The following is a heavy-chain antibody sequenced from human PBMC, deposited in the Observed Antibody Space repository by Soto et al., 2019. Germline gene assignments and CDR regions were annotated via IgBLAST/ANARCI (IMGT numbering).Heavy chain of an antibody. CDR3: ARARWYDAFDA. CDR2: IFHGGNT. D-gene: IGHD2-15*01. V-gene: IGHV4-38-2*01. CDR1: GFFISSGNY. Sequence: ETLSLTCAVSGFFISSGNYWGWIRKPPGKGLEWIGSIFHGGNTYYNPSLKSRVTISVDMSKNQFSLKLNSVTAADTAVYYCARARWYDAFDAWGQGTVVTVSS. J-gene: IGHJ3*01.